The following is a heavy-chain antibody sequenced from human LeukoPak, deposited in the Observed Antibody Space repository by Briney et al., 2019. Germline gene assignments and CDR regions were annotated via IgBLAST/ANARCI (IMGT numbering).Heavy chain of an antibody. J-gene: IGHJ6*03. CDR2: IRYDGSNK. Sequence: PGESLRLSCAASGFTFSSYGMHWVRQAPGKGLEWVAFIRYDGSNKYYADSRKGRFTISRDNSKNTLYLQMNSLRVEDTAVYYCAKGPTGSDYYYYMDVWGKGTTVTVSS. CDR1: GFTFSSYG. CDR3: AKGPTGSDYYYYMDV. V-gene: IGHV3-30*02. D-gene: IGHD5-12*01.